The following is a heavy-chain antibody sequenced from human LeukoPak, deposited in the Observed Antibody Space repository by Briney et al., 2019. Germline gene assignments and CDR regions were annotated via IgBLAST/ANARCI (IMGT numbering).Heavy chain of an antibody. Sequence: GASVKVSCKASGGTFSSYAISWVRQAPGQGLEWMGGIIPIFGTANYAQKFQGRVTITTDESTSTAYMELSSLRSEDTAAYYCAREYCSSTSCYFVEYYMDVWGKGTTVTVSS. J-gene: IGHJ6*03. CDR1: GGTFSSYA. D-gene: IGHD2-2*01. CDR3: AREYCSSTSCYFVEYYMDV. CDR2: IIPIFGTA. V-gene: IGHV1-69*05.